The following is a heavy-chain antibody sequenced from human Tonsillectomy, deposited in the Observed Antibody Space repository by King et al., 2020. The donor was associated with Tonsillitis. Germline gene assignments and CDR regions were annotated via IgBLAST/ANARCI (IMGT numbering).Heavy chain of an antibody. J-gene: IGHJ5*02. CDR2: INHTEGT. CDR3: ARGASLLYYGILSGYSEGWFDP. V-gene: IGHV4-34*01. Sequence: VQLQQWGAGLLKPSETLSLTCAIYGASFSDYCWSWIRQPPGKGLEWIGEINHTEGTNYNPSLKSRVTISADTSKNQFSLELSSVTTADTAVYYCARGASLLYYGILSGYSEGWFDPWGQGTLVTVSS. CDR1: GASFSDYC. D-gene: IGHD3-9*01.